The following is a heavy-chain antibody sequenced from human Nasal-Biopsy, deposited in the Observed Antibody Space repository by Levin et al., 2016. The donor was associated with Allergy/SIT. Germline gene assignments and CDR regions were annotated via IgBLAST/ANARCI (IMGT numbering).Heavy chain of an antibody. J-gene: IGHJ5*02. Sequence: GGSLRLSCAASGFTFDDYAMHWVRQGPGKGLEWVSGISWSSVSIGYADSVKGRFTISRDNAKNSLYLQMNSLRAEDTALYYCAKEMAPLSAYSGWFDPWGQGALVTVSS. CDR2: ISWSSVSI. D-gene: IGHD2-15*01. CDR1: GFTFDDYA. V-gene: IGHV3-9*01. CDR3: AKEMAPLSAYSGWFDP.